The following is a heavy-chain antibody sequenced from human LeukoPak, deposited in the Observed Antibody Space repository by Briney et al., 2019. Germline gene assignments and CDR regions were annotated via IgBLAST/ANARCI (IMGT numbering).Heavy chain of an antibody. J-gene: IGHJ6*03. CDR1: GGSISSSSYY. CDR2: IYYSGST. CDR3: ARGGGFLEWLSDYYYYMDV. Sequence: SETLSLTCTVSGGSISSSSYYWGWIRQPPGKGLEWIGSIYYSGSTYYNPSLKSRVTISVDTSKNQFSLKLSSVTAADTAVYYCARGGGFLEWLSDYYYYMDVWGKGTTVTVSS. V-gene: IGHV4-39*07. D-gene: IGHD3-3*01.